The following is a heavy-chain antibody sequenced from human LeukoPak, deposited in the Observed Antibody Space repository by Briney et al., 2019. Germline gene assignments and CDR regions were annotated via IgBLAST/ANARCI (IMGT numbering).Heavy chain of an antibody. CDR3: ARGGLGSAFDN. J-gene: IGHJ4*02. CDR2: ISGSGGST. D-gene: IGHD6-19*01. V-gene: IGHV3-23*01. Sequence: PGGSLRLSCAASGFTFSSYAMSWVRQAPGKGLECVSAISGSGGSTYSADSLKGRFTISRDNSKNTLYLQINSLRTDDTAVFYCARGGLGSAFDNWGQGTLVTVSP. CDR1: GFTFSSYA.